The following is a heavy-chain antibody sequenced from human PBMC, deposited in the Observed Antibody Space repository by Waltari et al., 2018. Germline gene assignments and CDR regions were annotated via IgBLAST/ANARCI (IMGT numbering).Heavy chain of an antibody. CDR3: ARDSNGDYVDY. V-gene: IGHV4-31*03. J-gene: IGHJ4*02. D-gene: IGHD4-17*01. CDR1: GGSISSGGYY. Sequence: QVQLQESGPGLVKPSQTLSLTCTVSGGSISSGGYYWSWIRQHPGKGLEWIGYIYDSGRTDYNPSLKSRVTISVDTSKNQFSLKLSSVTAADTAVYYCARDSNGDYVDYWGQGTLVTVSS. CDR2: IYDSGRT.